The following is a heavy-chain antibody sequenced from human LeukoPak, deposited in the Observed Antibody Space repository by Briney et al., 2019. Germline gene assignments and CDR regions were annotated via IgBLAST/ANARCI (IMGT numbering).Heavy chain of an antibody. CDR3: AKDRGSYSFDY. CDR2: ISYDGSNK. Sequence: GGSLRLSCAASGFTFSSYAMHWVRQAPGKGLEWVAVISYDGSNKYYADSVKGRFTISRDNSKNTLYLQMNSLRAEDTAVYYCAKDRGSYSFDYWGQGTLVTVSS. V-gene: IGHV3-30*04. D-gene: IGHD1-26*01. J-gene: IGHJ4*02. CDR1: GFTFSSYA.